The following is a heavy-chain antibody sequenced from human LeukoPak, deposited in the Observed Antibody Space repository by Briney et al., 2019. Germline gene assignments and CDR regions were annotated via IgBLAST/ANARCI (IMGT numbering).Heavy chain of an antibody. J-gene: IGHJ3*02. CDR3: ARVVYDAFDI. Sequence: SETLSLTCTVSGGSISSGGYYWSWIRQHPGKGLEWIGYIYYSGSTYYNPSLKSRVTISVDTSKNQFSLKLSSVAAADTAVYYCARVVYDAFDIWAKGQWSPSLQ. V-gene: IGHV4-31*03. CDR2: IYYSGST. CDR1: GGSISSGGYY. D-gene: IGHD2-8*01.